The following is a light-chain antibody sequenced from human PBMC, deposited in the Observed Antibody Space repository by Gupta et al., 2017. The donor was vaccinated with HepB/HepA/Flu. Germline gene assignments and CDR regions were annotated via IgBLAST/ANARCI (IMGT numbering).Light chain of an antibody. J-gene: IGKJ1*01. V-gene: IGKV1-39*01. CDR1: QTITRY. CDR3: QHSDNTLGT. CDR2: AAS. Sequence: DIQMTQSPSSLYASVGDRVAITCRASQTITRYLNWYQLKPGRAPKLLLYAASSSQTGVPSRFSGSGSETQFTLTISRLQPEDFATYYCQHSDNTLGTFGQGTKVEIK.